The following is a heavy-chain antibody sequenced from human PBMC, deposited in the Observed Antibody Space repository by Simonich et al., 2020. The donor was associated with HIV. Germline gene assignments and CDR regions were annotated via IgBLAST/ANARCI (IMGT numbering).Heavy chain of an antibody. V-gene: IGHV3-9*01. CDR3: AKAFSSSWYGDAFDI. J-gene: IGHJ3*02. CDR2: ISWNSVII. Sequence: EVKLVESGGGLVQPGRSLRLSCAASGVTFDDYAMIWVRQAPGKGRGWVSGISWNSVIIDYADSVKGRFTISRDNAKNSLYLQMNSLRAEDTALYYCAKAFSSSWYGDAFDIRGQGTMVTVSS. CDR1: GVTFDDYA. D-gene: IGHD6-13*01.